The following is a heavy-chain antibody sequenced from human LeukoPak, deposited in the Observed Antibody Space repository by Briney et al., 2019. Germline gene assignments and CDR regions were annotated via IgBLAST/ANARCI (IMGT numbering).Heavy chain of an antibody. Sequence: PSETLSLTCTVSGGSISSYYWSWIRNPPGKGLEWIGYIYYSGSTNYNPSLKSRVTISVDTSKNQFPLKLSSVSAADTDVYDCARSRQYSPLLFDYWGQGTLVTVSS. D-gene: IGHD2/OR15-2a*01. V-gene: IGHV4-59*01. CDR2: IYYSGST. J-gene: IGHJ4*02. CDR3: ARSRQYSPLLFDY. CDR1: GGSISSYY.